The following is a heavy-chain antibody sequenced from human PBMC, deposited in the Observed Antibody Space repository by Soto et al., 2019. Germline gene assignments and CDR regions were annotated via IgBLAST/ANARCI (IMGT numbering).Heavy chain of an antibody. CDR2: IYYSGST. Sequence: PSETLSLTCTVSGGSIGSGGYYWSWIRQHPGKGLEWIGYIYYSGSTYYNPSLKSRVTISVDTSKNQFSLKLSSVTAADTAVYYCASGYCSSTSCISPSPFYYYYYMDVWGKATTVTVSS. V-gene: IGHV4-31*03. D-gene: IGHD2-2*01. J-gene: IGHJ6*03. CDR1: GGSIGSGGYY. CDR3: ASGYCSSTSCISPSPFYYYYYMDV.